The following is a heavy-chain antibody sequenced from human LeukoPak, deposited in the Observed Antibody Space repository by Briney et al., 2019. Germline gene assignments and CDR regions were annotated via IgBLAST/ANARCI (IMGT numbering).Heavy chain of an antibody. V-gene: IGHV4-61*08. Sequence: SETLSLTCAVSGGSISSGGYYWSWIRQPPGKGLEWIGYIYYSGSTNYNPSLKSRVTISVDTSKNQFSLKLSSVTAADTAVYYCARGGPYYYGSGSYDFDYWGQGTLVTVSS. CDR2: IYYSGST. D-gene: IGHD3-10*01. J-gene: IGHJ4*02. CDR1: GGSISSGGYY. CDR3: ARGGPYYYGSGSYDFDY.